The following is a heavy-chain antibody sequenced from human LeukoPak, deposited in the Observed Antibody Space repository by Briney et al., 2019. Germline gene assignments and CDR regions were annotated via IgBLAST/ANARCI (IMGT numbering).Heavy chain of an antibody. CDR3: ARGDSGSYRGFDY. CDR1: GGSISSSNW. CDR2: IYHSGST. D-gene: IGHD1-26*01. V-gene: IGHV4-4*02. J-gene: IGHJ4*02. Sequence: NPSETLSLTCAVSGGSISSSNWWSWVRQPPGKGLEWIGEIYHSGSTNYNPSLKSRVTISVDKSKNQFSLKLSSVTAADTAVYYCARGDSGSYRGFDYWGQGTLVTVSS.